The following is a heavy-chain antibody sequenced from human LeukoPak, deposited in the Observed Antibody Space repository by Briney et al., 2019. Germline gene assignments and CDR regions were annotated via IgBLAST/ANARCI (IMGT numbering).Heavy chain of an antibody. CDR1: GYTFTSYA. Sequence: ASVKVSCKASGYTFTSYAMHWVRQAPGQRLEWMGWINAGNGNTKYSQKFQGRVTMTTDTSTSTAYMELRSLRSDDTAVYYCARDRYYDSSAPDYWAREPWSPSPQ. CDR2: INAGNGNT. V-gene: IGHV1-3*01. D-gene: IGHD3-22*01. J-gene: IGHJ4*02. CDR3: ARDRYYDSSAPDY.